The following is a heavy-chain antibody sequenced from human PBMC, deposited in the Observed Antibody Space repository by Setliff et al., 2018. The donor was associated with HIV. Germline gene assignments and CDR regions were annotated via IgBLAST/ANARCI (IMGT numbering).Heavy chain of an antibody. CDR1: GFTFSSYW. CDR2: INSDGSGT. Sequence: PGGSLRLSCAASGFTFSSYWMHWVRQAPGKGLVWVSRINSDGSGTYYADSVKGRFTISRDNSKNTLYLQMNSLRAEDTAVYYCAKDDVPRDFDIWGQGTMVTVSS. V-gene: IGHV3-74*01. J-gene: IGHJ3*02. CDR3: AKDDVPRDFDI.